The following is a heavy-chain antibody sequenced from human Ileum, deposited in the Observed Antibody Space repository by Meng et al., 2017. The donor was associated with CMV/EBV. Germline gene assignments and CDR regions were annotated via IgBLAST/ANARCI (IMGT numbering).Heavy chain of an antibody. J-gene: IGHJ4*02. CDR2: ISTLSNDI. V-gene: IGHV3-21*06. D-gene: IGHD4/OR15-4a*01. CDR1: TLNFRSNY. Sequence: GESLKISCEVSTLNFRSNYMSWVRQAPGKGLEWVSSISTLSNDIYYADSVKGRFTISRDNAKNSVSLLMTSPTAEDMAVFYCAKDWDPTNWCAENWGQGTLVTVSS. CDR3: AKDWDPTNWCAEN.